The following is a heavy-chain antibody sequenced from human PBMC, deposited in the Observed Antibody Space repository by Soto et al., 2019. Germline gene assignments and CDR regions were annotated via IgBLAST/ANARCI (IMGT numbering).Heavy chain of an antibody. CDR3: AKQTIFRITISGVVITNGMDV. J-gene: IGHJ6*02. D-gene: IGHD3-3*01. CDR2: ISGSGGST. V-gene: IGHV3-23*01. CDR1: GFTFSSYA. Sequence: GGSLRLSCAASGFTFSSYAMSWVRQAPGKGLEWVSAISGSGGSTYYADSVKGRFTISRDNSKNTLYLQMNSLRAEDTAVYYCAKQTIFRITISGVVITNGMDVWGQGTTVTVSS.